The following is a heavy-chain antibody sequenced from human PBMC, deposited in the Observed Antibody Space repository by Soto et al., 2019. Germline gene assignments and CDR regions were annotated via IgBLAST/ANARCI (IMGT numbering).Heavy chain of an antibody. V-gene: IGHV3-30-3*01. CDR1: GFTFSSYA. J-gene: IGHJ4*02. CDR2: ISYDGSNK. D-gene: IGHD6-6*01. CDR3: ARDPYSSFLDY. Sequence: GGSLRLSCAASGFTFSSYAMHWVRQAPGKGLEWVAVISYDGSNKYYADSVKGRFTISRDNSKNTLYLQMNSLRAEDTAVYYCARDPYSSFLDYWGQGTLVTVSS.